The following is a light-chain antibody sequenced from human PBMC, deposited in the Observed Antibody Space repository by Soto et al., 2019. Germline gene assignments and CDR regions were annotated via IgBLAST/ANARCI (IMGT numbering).Light chain of an antibody. CDR1: QSVLYSSNNKNY. Sequence: DIVMTHSPHSLAVSLCERATINCKSRQSVLYSSNNKNYLAWYQQKPGQPPKLLIYWASTRESGVPDRFSGSGSGTDFTLTISSLKAEDVAVYYCQQYYSTVTFGQGTKVDIK. J-gene: IGKJ1*01. V-gene: IGKV4-1*01. CDR2: WAS. CDR3: QQYYSTVT.